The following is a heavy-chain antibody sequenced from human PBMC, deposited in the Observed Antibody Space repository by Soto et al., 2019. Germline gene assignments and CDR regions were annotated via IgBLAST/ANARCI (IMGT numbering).Heavy chain of an antibody. CDR2: IKQDGSEK. CDR3: ARGRYYDFWSGYYYYYYYMDV. J-gene: IGHJ6*03. Sequence: GGSLRLSWAAAGFAFSSYWMSWVRQAPGKGLEWVANIKQDGSEKYYVDSVKGRFTISRDNAKNSLYLQMNSLRAEDTAVYYCARGRYYDFWSGYYYYYYYMDVWGKGTTVTVSS. CDR1: GFAFSSYW. D-gene: IGHD3-3*01. V-gene: IGHV3-7*01.